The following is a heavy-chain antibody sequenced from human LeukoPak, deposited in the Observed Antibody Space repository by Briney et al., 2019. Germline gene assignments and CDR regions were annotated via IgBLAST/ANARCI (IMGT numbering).Heavy chain of an antibody. Sequence: PSETLSLTCTVSGGSISSYYWSWIRPPPGKGLGWIGYIYYSGRTNYNPSLKSRVTISADTSKNQFSLKLSSVTAADTAVYYCASPSWNYYYMDVWGKGTTVTVSS. V-gene: IGHV4-59*01. CDR3: ASPSWNYYYMDV. CDR1: GGSISSYY. CDR2: IYYSGRT. D-gene: IGHD6-13*01. J-gene: IGHJ6*03.